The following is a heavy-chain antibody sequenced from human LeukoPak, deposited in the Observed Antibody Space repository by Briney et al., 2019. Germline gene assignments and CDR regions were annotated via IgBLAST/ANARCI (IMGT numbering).Heavy chain of an antibody. CDR2: IRGIGDNT. V-gene: IGHV3-23*01. D-gene: IGHD2-2*01. J-gene: IGHJ4*02. CDR3: AKRFRGTSGLYYFDS. Sequence: GGSLRLSCAASGFTFSNYAVSWVRQAPGKGLEWVSAIRGIGDNTYYADSVKGRFTISRDNSKNTLYLQMSSLRAEDTAVYYCAKRFRGTSGLYYFDSWGQGTLVTVSS. CDR1: GFTFSNYA.